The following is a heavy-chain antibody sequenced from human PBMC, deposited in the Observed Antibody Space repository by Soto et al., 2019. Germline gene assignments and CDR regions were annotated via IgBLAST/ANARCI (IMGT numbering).Heavy chain of an antibody. CDR1: GGSFSGYY. D-gene: IGHD1-26*01. J-gene: IGHJ4*02. CDR2: INHSGST. V-gene: IGHV4-34*01. Sequence: QVQLQQWGAGLLKPSETLSLTCAVYGGSFSGYYWSWIRQPPGKGLEWIGEINHSGSTNYNPSLKSRVTISVDTSKNQFSLKLSSATAADTAVYYCARGATSVRGPPRPYYFDYWGQGTLVTVSS. CDR3: ARGATSVRGPPRPYYFDY.